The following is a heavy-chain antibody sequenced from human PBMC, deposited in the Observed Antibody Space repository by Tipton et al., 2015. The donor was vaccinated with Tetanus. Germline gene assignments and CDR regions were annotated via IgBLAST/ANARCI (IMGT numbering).Heavy chain of an antibody. D-gene: IGHD1-26*01. CDR1: GGSISSGGYY. J-gene: IGHJ4*02. CDR3: ARDQARGARGWNYFDY. CDR2: IYFSGST. Sequence: TLSLTCTVSGGSISSGGYYWSWVRQHPGKGLEWIGDIYFSGSTYYNPSPKSRVTISVDTSKNQFSLRLKSVTAADTAVYYCARDQARGARGWNYFDYWGQGTLVTVSS. V-gene: IGHV4-31*03.